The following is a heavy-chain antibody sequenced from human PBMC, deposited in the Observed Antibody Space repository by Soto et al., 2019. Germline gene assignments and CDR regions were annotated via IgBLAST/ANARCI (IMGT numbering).Heavy chain of an antibody. CDR1: GFTFSDYY. V-gene: IGHV3-11*01. Sequence: GGSLRLSCAASGFTFSDYYMSWIRQAPGKGLEWVSYISSSGSTIYYADSVKGRFTISGDNAKNSLYRQMNSLRAEDTAVYYCAGDYGDYECDFDYWGQGTLVTVSS. CDR3: AGDYGDYECDFDY. D-gene: IGHD4-17*01. CDR2: ISSSGSTI. J-gene: IGHJ4*02.